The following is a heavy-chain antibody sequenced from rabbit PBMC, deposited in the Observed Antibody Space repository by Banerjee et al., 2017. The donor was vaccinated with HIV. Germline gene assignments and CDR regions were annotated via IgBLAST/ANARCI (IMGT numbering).Heavy chain of an antibody. D-gene: IGHD6-1*01. CDR1: GFSFSSSDY. CDR3: ARDRYGGVSYGSIFNL. J-gene: IGHJ4*01. Sequence: QSLEESGGDLVKPGASLTLTCTASGFSFSSSDYMCWVRQAPGKGLEWIGCIYTSSGSTWYASWAKGRFTISKTSSTTVTLQMTSLTGADMATYFCARDRYGGVSYGSIFNLWGPGTLVTVS. V-gene: IGHV1S40*01. CDR2: IYTSSGST.